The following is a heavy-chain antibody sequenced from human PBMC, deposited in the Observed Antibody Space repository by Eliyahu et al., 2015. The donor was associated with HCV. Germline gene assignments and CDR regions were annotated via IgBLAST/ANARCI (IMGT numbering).Heavy chain of an antibody. CDR2: IYPGXSGT. Sequence: EVQLVQSGAKXRXPGESLXISCKGSGYTFNIYWIAWVRQLPGKGLDWMGIIYPGXSGTRYSPSFQGRVTISADKSISAAYLQWRSLEASDTAIYYCARAPAYGSGGIDFWGQGTLVTVSS. V-gene: IGHV5-51*01. J-gene: IGHJ4*02. CDR1: GYTFNIYW. D-gene: IGHD3-10*01. CDR3: ARAPAYGSGGIDF.